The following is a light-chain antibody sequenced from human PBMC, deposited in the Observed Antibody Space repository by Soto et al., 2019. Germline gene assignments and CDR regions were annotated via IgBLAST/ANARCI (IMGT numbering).Light chain of an antibody. CDR2: DAS. V-gene: IGKV3-11*01. Sequence: EIVLTQSPATLSLSPGERATLSCRASQSVSSYLAWYQQKPGQAPRLLLYDASNRATGIPARFSGSGSGTDFTLTISSLEPEDFAVYYCQQRSNWPLLFTFGPGTKVDIK. CDR1: QSVSSY. CDR3: QQRSNWPLLFT. J-gene: IGKJ3*01.